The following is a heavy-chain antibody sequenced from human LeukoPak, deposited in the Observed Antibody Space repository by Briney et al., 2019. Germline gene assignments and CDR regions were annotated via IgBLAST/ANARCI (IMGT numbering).Heavy chain of an antibody. V-gene: IGHV4-61*01. D-gene: IGHD2-2*01. CDR2: IYYSGST. J-gene: IGHJ4*02. CDR1: GGSISRGSYY. Sequence: SETLSLTCSVSGGSISRGSYYWSWIRQPPGKGLEWIGYIYYSGSTNYNPSLKSRVTISVDTSKNQFSLKLSSVTAADTAVYYCARLYCSSTSCYLDYWGQGTLVTVSS. CDR3: ARLYCSSTSCYLDY.